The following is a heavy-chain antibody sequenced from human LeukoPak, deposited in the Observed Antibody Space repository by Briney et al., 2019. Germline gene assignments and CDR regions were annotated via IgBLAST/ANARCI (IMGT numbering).Heavy chain of an antibody. CDR3: ARDRDSSSPPYYYGMDV. Sequence: PSETLSLTCAVYGGSFSGYYWSWIRQPPGKGLEWIGEINHSGSTNYNPSLKSRVTISVDTSKNQFSLKLSSVTAADTAVYYCARDRDSSSPPYYYGMDVWGQGTTVTVSS. D-gene: IGHD6-6*01. CDR1: GGSFSGYY. J-gene: IGHJ6*02. CDR2: INHSGST. V-gene: IGHV4-34*01.